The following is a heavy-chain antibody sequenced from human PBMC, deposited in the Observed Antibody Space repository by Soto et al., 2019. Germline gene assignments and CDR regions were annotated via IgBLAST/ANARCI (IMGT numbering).Heavy chain of an antibody. CDR2: ISGSGGST. D-gene: IGHD2-15*01. Sequence: AGRSRRLSYAASGFTFSSYAMSWVRQAPGKGLEWVSAISGSGGSTYYADSVKGRFTISRDNSKNTLYLQMNSLRAEDTAVYYCANLPTPVVVVAATDPSFDYWGQGTLVTVSS. J-gene: IGHJ4*02. CDR3: ANLPTPVVVVAATDPSFDY. V-gene: IGHV3-23*01. CDR1: GFTFSSYA.